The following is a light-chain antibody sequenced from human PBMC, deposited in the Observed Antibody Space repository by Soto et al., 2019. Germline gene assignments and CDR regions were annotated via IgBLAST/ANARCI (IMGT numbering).Light chain of an antibody. J-gene: IGLJ2*01. V-gene: IGLV1-51*01. CDR1: NSNIGNNY. CDR3: ATWGGSLVL. Sequence: QSVLTQPPSVSAAPGQKVTISCSGSNSNIGNNYVSWYQQFPRTAPKLLIYDNNKRPSGIPDRFSGSKSGTSATLGITGLQTGDEADYYCATWGGSLVLFGGGTKVTVL. CDR2: DNN.